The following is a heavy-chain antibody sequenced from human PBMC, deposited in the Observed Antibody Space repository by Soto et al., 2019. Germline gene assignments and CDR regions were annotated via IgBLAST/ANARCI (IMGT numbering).Heavy chain of an antibody. CDR1: GFTFSRNW. CDR3: ATVGTGSYNWFDP. J-gene: IGHJ5*02. V-gene: IGHV3-74*01. Sequence: EVQLVESGGGLVQPGGSLRLSCAASGFTFSRNWMHWVRQAPGKGLVWLSRINSDGTTTTYADSVKGRFTISRDNSKNTVYLQINNLRADETAVYYCATVGTGSYNWFDPWGQGTLVTVSS. CDR2: INSDGTTT. D-gene: IGHD6-13*01.